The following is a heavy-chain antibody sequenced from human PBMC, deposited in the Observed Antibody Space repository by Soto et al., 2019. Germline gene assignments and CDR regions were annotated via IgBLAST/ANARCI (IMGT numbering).Heavy chain of an antibody. CDR1: GYTFTSYG. D-gene: IGHD2-2*01. V-gene: IGHV1-18*01. Sequence: ASVKVSCKASGYTFTSYGISWVRQAPGQGLEWMGWISAYNGNTNYAQKLQGWVTMTRDTSISTAYMELSRLRSDDTAVYYCAREGGYCSSTSCQNAFDIWGQGTMVTVSS. J-gene: IGHJ3*02. CDR3: AREGGYCSSTSCQNAFDI. CDR2: ISAYNGNT.